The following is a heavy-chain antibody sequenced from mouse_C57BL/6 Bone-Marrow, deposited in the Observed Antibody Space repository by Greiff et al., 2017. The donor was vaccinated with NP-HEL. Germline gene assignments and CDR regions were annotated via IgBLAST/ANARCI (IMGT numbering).Heavy chain of an antibody. CDR1: GFSLTSYG. Sequence: VKLQESGPGLVQPSQSLSITCTVSGFSLTSYGVHWVRQSPGKGLEWLGVIWSGGSTDYNAAFISRLSISKDNSKSQVFFKMNSLQADDTAIYYCARHHMTSYWGQGTLVTVSA. CDR2: IWSGGST. J-gene: IGHJ3*01. CDR3: ARHHMTSY. V-gene: IGHV2-2*01. D-gene: IGHD2-3*01.